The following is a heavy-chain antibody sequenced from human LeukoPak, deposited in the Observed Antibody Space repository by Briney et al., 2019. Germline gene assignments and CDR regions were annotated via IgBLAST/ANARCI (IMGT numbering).Heavy chain of an antibody. Sequence: GGSLRLSCAASGFTFSSYSMNWVRQAPGKGLEWVSSISSSSSYIYYADSVKARFAISRDNAKNSLYLQMNSLRAEDTAVYYCAKGGGSRNFDYWGQGTLVAVSS. D-gene: IGHD1-26*01. CDR1: GFTFSSYS. J-gene: IGHJ4*02. CDR2: ISSSSSYI. V-gene: IGHV3-21*01. CDR3: AKGGGSRNFDY.